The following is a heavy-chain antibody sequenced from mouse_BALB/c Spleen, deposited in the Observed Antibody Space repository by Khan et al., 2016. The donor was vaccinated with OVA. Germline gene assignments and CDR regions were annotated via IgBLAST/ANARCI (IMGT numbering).Heavy chain of an antibody. Sequence: EVELVESGGGLVQPGGSRKLSCAASGFTFSDYGMAWVRQAPGKGPEWLSFISSLAYNFYYADTVTGRFTISRENAKNTRYLEMSSLRSEDTAMYYCARGGKGWFAYWGQGTLVTVSA. CDR2: ISSLAYNF. CDR1: GFTFSDYG. J-gene: IGHJ3*01. CDR3: ARGGKGWFAY. V-gene: IGHV5-15*02.